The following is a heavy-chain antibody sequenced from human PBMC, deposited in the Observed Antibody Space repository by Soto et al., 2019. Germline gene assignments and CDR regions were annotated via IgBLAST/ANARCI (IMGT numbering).Heavy chain of an antibody. V-gene: IGHV3-30*18. CDR2: ISYDGSNK. CDR1: GFTFSSYG. CDR3: AKDVLRFLEWLAFYGMDV. J-gene: IGHJ6*02. D-gene: IGHD3-3*01. Sequence: HPGGSLRLSCAASGFTFSSYGMHWVRQAPGKGLEWVAVISYDGSNKYYADSVKGRFTIFRDNSKNTLYLQMNSLRAEDTAVYYCAKDVLRFLEWLAFYGMDVWGQGTTVTVSS.